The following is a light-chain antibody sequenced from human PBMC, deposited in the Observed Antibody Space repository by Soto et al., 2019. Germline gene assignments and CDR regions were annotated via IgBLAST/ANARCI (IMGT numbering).Light chain of an antibody. V-gene: IGLV2-14*01. CDR2: EVS. J-gene: IGLJ3*02. CDR1: SSDVGAYNS. Sequence: QSALTQPASVSGSPGQSIAISCTGTSSDVGAYNSVSWFQQHPGKAPKVMIYEVSDRPSGVSNRFSGSKSGNTASLTISGLQAEDEADYYCSSFTSSNTWVFGGGTKVTVL. CDR3: SSFTSSNTWV.